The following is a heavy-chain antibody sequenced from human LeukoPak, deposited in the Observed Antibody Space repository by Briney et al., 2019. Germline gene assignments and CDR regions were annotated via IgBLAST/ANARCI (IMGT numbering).Heavy chain of an antibody. V-gene: IGHV3-64D*09. CDR1: GFTFSSYA. Sequence: GGSLRLSCSASGFTFSSYAMHWVRQAPGKGLEYVSAISSNGGSTYYADSVKGRFTISRDNSKNTLYLQMSSLRAEDTAVYYCAKDSKGYSSSWYDYYYGMDVWGQGTTVTVSS. D-gene: IGHD6-13*01. CDR2: ISSNGGST. J-gene: IGHJ6*02. CDR3: AKDSKGYSSSWYDYYYGMDV.